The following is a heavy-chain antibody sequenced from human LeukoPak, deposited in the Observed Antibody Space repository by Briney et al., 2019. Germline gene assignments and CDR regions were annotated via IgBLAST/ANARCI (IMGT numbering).Heavy chain of an antibody. J-gene: IGHJ4*02. V-gene: IGHV6-1*01. CDR3: ALGAAGTYNY. CDR1: GDSVSSNNAA. CDR2: TYYRSNWYN. D-gene: IGHD6-13*01. Sequence: SQTLSLTCVISGDSVSSNNAAWNWIRQSPSRGLECLGRTYYRSNWYNDYAASVKSRITIKPDTSKNQFSLQLNSVTPEDTAVYYCALGAAGTYNYWGQGTLVTVSS.